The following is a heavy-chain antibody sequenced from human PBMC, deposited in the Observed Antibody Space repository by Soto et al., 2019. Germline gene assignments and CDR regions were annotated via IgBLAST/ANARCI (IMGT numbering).Heavy chain of an antibody. CDR1: GFTFSTYA. Sequence: PGGSLRLSCAASGFTFSTYAMSWVRQAPGKGLEWVSGISASGGSTYYTNSMKGRFTISRDDSKSIAYLQMNSLKTEDTAVYYCARVKFQSKATPQLAFDYWGQGTLVTVSS. J-gene: IGHJ4*02. CDR3: ARVKFQSKATPQLAFDY. D-gene: IGHD6-13*01. V-gene: IGHV3-23*01. CDR2: ISASGGST.